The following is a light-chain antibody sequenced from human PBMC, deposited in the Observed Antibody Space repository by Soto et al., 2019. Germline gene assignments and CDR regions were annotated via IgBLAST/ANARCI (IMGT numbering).Light chain of an antibody. V-gene: IGKV1-12*01. CDR1: QGITSW. Sequence: DIQMTQSPSSVSASVGDRVTITCRASQGITSWLAWYQQKPWKAPKLLLYAASSLQSGVPSRFSGSGSGTDFTLNISSLQAEDVAPYYCQQTSSFPLTFGGGTKVQIK. CDR3: QQTSSFPLT. CDR2: AAS. J-gene: IGKJ4*01.